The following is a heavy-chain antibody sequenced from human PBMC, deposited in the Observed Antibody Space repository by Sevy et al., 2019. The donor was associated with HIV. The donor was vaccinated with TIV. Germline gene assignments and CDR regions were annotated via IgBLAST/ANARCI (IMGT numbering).Heavy chain of an antibody. V-gene: IGHV4-61*03. D-gene: IGHD1-1*01. CDR1: GGSVSSGRYY. CDR2: FYDSGRT. J-gene: IGHJ6*02. CDR3: ARHGAVQLAFGMDV. Sequence: SETLSLTCTVSGGSVSSGRYYWSWIRQPPGKGLEWIGYFYDSGRTKYNPSLKSRVTIAVDMSKNLFSLKLTHVTAADTAVYYCARHGAVQLAFGMDVWGQGTRVTVSS.